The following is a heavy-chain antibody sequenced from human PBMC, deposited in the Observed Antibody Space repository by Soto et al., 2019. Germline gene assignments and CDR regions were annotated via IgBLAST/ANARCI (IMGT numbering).Heavy chain of an antibody. CDR3: ARDRDAGYGDYRSFFVMDV. CDR2: ISSSSSTI. CDR1: GFTFSSYS. Sequence: GGSLRLSCAASGFTFSSYSMNWVRQAPGKGLEWVSYISSSSSTIYYADSVKGRFTISRDNAKNSLYLQMNSLGDEDTAVYYCARDRDAGYGDYRSFFVMDVWGQGTTVTVSS. J-gene: IGHJ6*02. V-gene: IGHV3-48*02. D-gene: IGHD4-17*01.